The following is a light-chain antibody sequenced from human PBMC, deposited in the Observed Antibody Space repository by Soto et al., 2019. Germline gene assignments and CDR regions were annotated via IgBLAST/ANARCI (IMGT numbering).Light chain of an antibody. CDR3: SSYTSSTSFY. J-gene: IGLJ1*01. V-gene: IGLV2-14*01. Sequence: QSVLTQPASVSGPPGQSITISCTGTSSYVGGYNYVSWYQQHPGKAPKLMIYDVTNRPSGVSNRFSGSKSGNTASLTISGLQAEDEADYYCSSYTSSTSFYFGTGTKVTVL. CDR2: DVT. CDR1: SSYVGGYNY.